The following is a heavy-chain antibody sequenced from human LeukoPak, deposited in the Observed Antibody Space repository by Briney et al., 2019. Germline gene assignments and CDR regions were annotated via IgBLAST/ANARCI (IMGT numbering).Heavy chain of an antibody. CDR3: ARASLYGSSWSNPDIDY. CDR2: ISSSSSYI. J-gene: IGHJ4*02. D-gene: IGHD6-13*01. Sequence: PGGSLRLSCAASGFTFSSYSMNWVRQAPGQGLEWVSSISSSSSYIYYADSVKGRFTISRDNAKNSLYLQMNSLRAEDTAVYYCARASLYGSSWSNPDIDYWGQGTLVTVSS. V-gene: IGHV3-21*01. CDR1: GFTFSSYS.